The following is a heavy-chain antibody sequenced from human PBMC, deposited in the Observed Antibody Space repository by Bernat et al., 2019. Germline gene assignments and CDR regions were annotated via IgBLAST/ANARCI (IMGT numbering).Heavy chain of an antibody. CDR2: INPNSGGT. CDR3: AREGPYYDFGSGYDSSWYGMDV. J-gene: IGHJ6*02. Sequence: QVQLVQSGAEVKKPGASVKVSCKASGYTFTGYYMHWVRQAPGQGLEWMGWINPNSGGTTYAQKFQGWVTMPRDTSISTAYMELSRLRPDDTAVYYCAREGPYYDFGSGYDSSWYGMDVWGQGTTVTVSS. V-gene: IGHV1-2*04. D-gene: IGHD3-3*01. CDR1: GYTFTGYY.